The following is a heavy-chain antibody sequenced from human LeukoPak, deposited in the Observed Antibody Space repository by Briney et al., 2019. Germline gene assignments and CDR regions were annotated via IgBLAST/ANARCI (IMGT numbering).Heavy chain of an antibody. CDR2: ISGSGRST. D-gene: IGHD3-10*01. Sequence: GGSLRLSCPASGFTFSSYAMSWVRQAPGKGLEWVSAISGSGRSTFYADSVKGRFTISRDNSKNTLYLQMNSLRAEDTAVYYCAKATYYYGSGSYSAPDYWGQGTLVTLSS. CDR1: GFTFSSYA. CDR3: AKATYYYGSGSYSAPDY. V-gene: IGHV3-23*01. J-gene: IGHJ4*02.